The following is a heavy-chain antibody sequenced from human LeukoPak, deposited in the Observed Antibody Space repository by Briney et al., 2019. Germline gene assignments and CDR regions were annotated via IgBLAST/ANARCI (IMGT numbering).Heavy chain of an antibody. CDR3: ARDPSGYDSSGPAVEERHYFDY. Sequence: PSETLSLTCAVYGGSFSGYYWSWIRQPPGKGLEWIGEINHSGSTNYNPSLKSRVTISVDTSKNQFSLKLSSVTAADTAVYYCARDPSGYDSSGPAVEERHYFDYWGQGTLVTVSS. V-gene: IGHV4-34*01. CDR1: GGSFSGYY. CDR2: INHSGST. D-gene: IGHD3-22*01. J-gene: IGHJ4*02.